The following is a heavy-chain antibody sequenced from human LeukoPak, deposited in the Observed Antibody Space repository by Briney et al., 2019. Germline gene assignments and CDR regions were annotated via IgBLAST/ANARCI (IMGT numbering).Heavy chain of an antibody. D-gene: IGHD3-22*01. CDR3: ARMGRGYYYDSSGYYPFDY. V-gene: IGHV4-34*01. CDR1: GGSFSGYY. Sequence: SETLSLTCAVYGGSFSGYYWSWIRQPPGKGLEWIGEINHSGSTNYNPSLKSRVTISVDTSKNQFSLKLSSVTAADTAVYYCARMGRGYYYDSSGYYPFDYWGQGTLVTVSS. J-gene: IGHJ4*02. CDR2: INHSGST.